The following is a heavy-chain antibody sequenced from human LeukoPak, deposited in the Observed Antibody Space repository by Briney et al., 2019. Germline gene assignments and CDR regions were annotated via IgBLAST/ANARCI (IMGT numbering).Heavy chain of an antibody. Sequence: TLSLTCTVSGGSISSSNWWSWVRQPPGKGLEWIGEIYHTGNINYNPSLKSRVTISVDKSKNQFSLKLSSVTAADTAVYYCARVGYSYVAFDIWGQGTMVTVSS. D-gene: IGHD5-18*01. CDR1: GGSISSSNW. CDR3: ARVGYSYVAFDI. CDR2: IYHTGNI. J-gene: IGHJ3*02. V-gene: IGHV4-4*02.